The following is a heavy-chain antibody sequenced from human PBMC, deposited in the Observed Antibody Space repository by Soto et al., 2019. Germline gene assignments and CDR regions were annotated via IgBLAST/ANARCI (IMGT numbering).Heavy chain of an antibody. CDR3: ARQVDEYCSGGSCYSLLNDAFDI. J-gene: IGHJ3*02. D-gene: IGHD2-15*01. V-gene: IGHV5-51*01. CDR1: GYSFTSYW. Sequence: GESLKISCKGSGYSFTSYWIGWVRQMPGKGLEWMGIIYPGDSDTRYSPSFQGQVTIRAVKSISTAYLQWGSLKASDTAMYYCARQVDEYCSGGSCYSLLNDAFDIWGQGTMVTVSS. CDR2: IYPGDSDT.